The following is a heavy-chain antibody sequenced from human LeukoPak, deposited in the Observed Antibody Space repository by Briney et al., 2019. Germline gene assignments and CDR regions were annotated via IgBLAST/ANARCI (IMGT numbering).Heavy chain of an antibody. D-gene: IGHD1-1*01. CDR3: ASLQPDAFDI. Sequence: SETLSLTCTVSGGSISSSSYYWGWIRQPPGKGLEWIGSIYYSGSNYYNPSLKSRVTISVDTSKNQFSLKLSSVTAADTAVYYCASLQPDAFDIWGQGTMVTVSS. CDR1: GGSISSSSYY. V-gene: IGHV4-39*01. J-gene: IGHJ3*02. CDR2: IYYSGSN.